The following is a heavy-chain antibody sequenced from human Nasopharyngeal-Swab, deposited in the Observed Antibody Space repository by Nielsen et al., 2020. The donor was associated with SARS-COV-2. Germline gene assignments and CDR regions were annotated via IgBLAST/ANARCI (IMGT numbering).Heavy chain of an antibody. V-gene: IGHV3-23*01. D-gene: IGHD4-17*01. CDR3: TTDESDYGDYVNY. CDR1: GFTFSSYA. Sequence: GEPLKISCAASGFTFSSYAMSWVRQAPGKGLEWVSAISGSGGSTYYADSVKGRFTISRDNSKNTLYLQMNSLKTEDTAVYYCTTDESDYGDYVNYWGQGTLVTVSS. CDR2: ISGSGGST. J-gene: IGHJ4*02.